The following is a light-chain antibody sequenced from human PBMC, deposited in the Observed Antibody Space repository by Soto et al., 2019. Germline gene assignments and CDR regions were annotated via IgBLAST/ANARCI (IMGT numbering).Light chain of an antibody. V-gene: IGKV4-1*01. Sequence: DIVMTQSPDSLAVSLGERATINCKSSQSLLYSSNNKNYLTWYQHKPGQPPKLLIYWASTRESGVPDRFSGSGSGTDFTLTISSLQAEDVAVYYCQQYHSTPWTFGQGTKVDIK. CDR1: QSLLYSSNNKNY. CDR3: QQYHSTPWT. J-gene: IGKJ1*01. CDR2: WAS.